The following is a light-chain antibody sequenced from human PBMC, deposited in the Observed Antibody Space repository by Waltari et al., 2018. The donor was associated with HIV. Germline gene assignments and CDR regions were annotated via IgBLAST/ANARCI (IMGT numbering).Light chain of an antibody. V-gene: IGKV3-20*01. CDR3: QQYGSSPAIT. Sequence: EIVLTQSPGTLSLSPRERAPLSCRASQSISSSYLAWYQQKPGQAPRLLIYGTSSGATGIPDRFSGSGSGTDFTLTISRLEPEDFAVYYCQQYGSSPAITFGGGTKVEIK. J-gene: IGKJ4*01. CDR2: GTS. CDR1: QSISSSY.